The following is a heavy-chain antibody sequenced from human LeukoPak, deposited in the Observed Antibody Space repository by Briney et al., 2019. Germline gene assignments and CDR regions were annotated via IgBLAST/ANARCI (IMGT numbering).Heavy chain of an antibody. D-gene: IGHD3-3*01. J-gene: IGHJ6*02. V-gene: IGHV4-59*08. Sequence: SETLSLTCAVYGGSFSGYFWSWIRQPPGKGLEWIGYIYYSGSTNYNPSLKSRVTISVDTSKNQFSLKLSSVTAADTAVYYCARHGSSITIFGYYGMDVWGQGTTVTVSS. CDR1: GGSFSGYF. CDR3: ARHGSSITIFGYYGMDV. CDR2: IYYSGST.